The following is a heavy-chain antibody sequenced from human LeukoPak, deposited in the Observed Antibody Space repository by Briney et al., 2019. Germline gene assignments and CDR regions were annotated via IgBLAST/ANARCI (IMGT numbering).Heavy chain of an antibody. D-gene: IGHD3-10*01. CDR1: GFTFSSYT. CDR3: TRDPGPLDY. Sequence: PGGSLRLSCAASGFTFSSYTMNWVRQAPGKGLEWVSYINGRSGTIYYADSIKGRFTVSRDNAKNSVYLQMNSLRDEDTAVYYCTRDPGPLDYWGQGTLVTVSS. CDR2: INGRSGTI. V-gene: IGHV3-48*02. J-gene: IGHJ4*02.